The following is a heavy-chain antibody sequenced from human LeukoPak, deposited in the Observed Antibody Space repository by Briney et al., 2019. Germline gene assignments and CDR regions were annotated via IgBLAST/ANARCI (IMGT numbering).Heavy chain of an antibody. CDR3: TRAGEDYYDSSGFYNF. V-gene: IGHV3-66*01. CDR2: IYSGGST. Sequence: GGSLRLSCAASGFTVRSNYMSWVRQAPGKGLEWVSVIYSGGSTFYADSVTGRFTISRDSSKNTLFLQMNSLRAEDTAVYYCTRAGEDYYDSSGFYNFWGQGTLVTVSS. CDR1: GFTVRSNY. J-gene: IGHJ4*02. D-gene: IGHD3-22*01.